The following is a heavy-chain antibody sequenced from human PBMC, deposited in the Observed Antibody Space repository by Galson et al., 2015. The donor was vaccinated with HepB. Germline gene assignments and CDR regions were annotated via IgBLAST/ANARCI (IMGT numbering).Heavy chain of an antibody. V-gene: IGHV3-74*01. CDR2: ISGGGNIT. CDR3: AREGERWLQRLFDF. CDR1: GFTFSSHW. Sequence: SLRLSCAASGFTFSSHWMHWLRQAPGKGLVWVSRISGGGNITLYADSVKGRFTISRDNAKNTLFLQMNSLRADDTALYYCAREGERWLQRLFDFWGQGILVTVSS. J-gene: IGHJ4*02. D-gene: IGHD5-24*01.